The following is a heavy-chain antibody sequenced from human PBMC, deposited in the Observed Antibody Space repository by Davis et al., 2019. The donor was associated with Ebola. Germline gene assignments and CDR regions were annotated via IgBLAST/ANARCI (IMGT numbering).Heavy chain of an antibody. Sequence: GESLKISCAASGFTFSSYAMHWVRQAPGKGLEWVAVISYDGSNKYYADSVKGRFTISGDNSKNTLYLQMNSLRAEDTAVYYCAKDALTVEMATILRTHYFDSWGQGTLVTVSS. CDR1: GFTFSSYA. J-gene: IGHJ4*02. V-gene: IGHV3-30*04. CDR2: ISYDGSNK. CDR3: AKDALTVEMATILRTHYFDS. D-gene: IGHD5-24*01.